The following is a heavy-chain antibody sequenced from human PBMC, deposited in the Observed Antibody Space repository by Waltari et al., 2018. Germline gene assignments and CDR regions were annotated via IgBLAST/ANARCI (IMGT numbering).Heavy chain of an antibody. V-gene: IGHV4-38-2*01. CDR2: IYHSGST. Sequence: WGWIRQPPGKGLEWIGSIYHSGSTYYNPSLKSRVTISVDTSKNQFSLKLSSVTAADTAVYYCARQGEQLVNDYWGQGTLVTVSS. CDR3: ARQGEQLVNDY. J-gene: IGHJ4*02. D-gene: IGHD6-6*01.